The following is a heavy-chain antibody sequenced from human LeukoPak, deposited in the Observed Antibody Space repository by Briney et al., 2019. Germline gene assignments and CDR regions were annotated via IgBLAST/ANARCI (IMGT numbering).Heavy chain of an antibody. J-gene: IGHJ4*02. CDR1: GGSISSGSYY. CDR2: IYTSGST. CDR3: AREIAAAGTITY. V-gene: IGHV4-61*02. Sequence: SETLSLTCTVSGGSISSGSYYWSWIRQPAGKGLEWTGRIYTSGSTSYNPSLKSRVTISVDTSKNQFSLKLTSVTAADTAVYYCAREIAAAGTITYWGQGTLVTVSS. D-gene: IGHD6-13*01.